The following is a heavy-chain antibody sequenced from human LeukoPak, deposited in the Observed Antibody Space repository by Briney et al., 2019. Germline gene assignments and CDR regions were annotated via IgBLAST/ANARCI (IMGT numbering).Heavy chain of an antibody. V-gene: IGHV3-30*18. D-gene: IGHD2-15*01. CDR3: AKGLHKTTWYSH. Sequence: PGRSLRLSCAASGFTFSTYGMHWVRQAPGKGLEWVAVISYDGRTKYYGDSVKGRFTISRDNSKNTLDLQMNSLRAEDTAVYYCAKGLHKTTWYSHWGQGTLVTVSS. CDR1: GFTFSTYG. CDR2: ISYDGRTK. J-gene: IGHJ4*02.